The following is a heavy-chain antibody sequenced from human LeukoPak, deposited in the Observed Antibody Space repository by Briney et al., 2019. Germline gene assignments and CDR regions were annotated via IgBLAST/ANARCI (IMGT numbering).Heavy chain of an antibody. V-gene: IGHV3-15*01. Sequence: GGSLRLSCAASGFTFSNAWMSWVRQAPGKGLEWVGRIKSKTDGGTTDYAAPVKGRFTISRDDSKNTLYLQMNSLKTEDTAVYYCTTDLGQAVVVNLDAFDIWGQGTMVTVSS. CDR3: TTDLGQAVVVNLDAFDI. D-gene: IGHD3-22*01. J-gene: IGHJ3*02. CDR1: GFTFSNAW. CDR2: IKSKTDGGTT.